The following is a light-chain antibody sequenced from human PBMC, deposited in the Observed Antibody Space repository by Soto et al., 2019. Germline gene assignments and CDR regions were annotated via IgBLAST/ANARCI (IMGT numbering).Light chain of an antibody. CDR3: QSYDSSLSGPHWV. V-gene: IGLV1-40*01. Sequence: QSVLTQPPSVSGAPGQRVTISCTGSSSNIGAGYDVHWYQQLPGTAPKLLIYGNSNRPSGVPDRFSGSKSGTSASLAITGLQAEDEGDYYCQSYDSSLSGPHWVFGGGTKVTVL. CDR2: GNS. CDR1: SSNIGAGYD. J-gene: IGLJ3*02.